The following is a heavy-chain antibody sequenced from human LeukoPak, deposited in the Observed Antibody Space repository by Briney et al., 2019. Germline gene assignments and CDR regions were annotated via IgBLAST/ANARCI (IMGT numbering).Heavy chain of an antibody. J-gene: IGHJ6*03. D-gene: IGHD7-27*01. CDR2: INPNSGGT. V-gene: IGHV1-2*02. CDR1: GYTFTGYY. Sequence: ASVKVSCKASGYTFTGYYMHWVRQAPGQGLEWMGWINPNSGGTNYAQKFQGRVTMTRDTSISTAYMELSRLRSDDTAVYYCARDRRSLGYYYVDVWGKGTTVTVSS. CDR3: ARDRRSLGYYYVDV.